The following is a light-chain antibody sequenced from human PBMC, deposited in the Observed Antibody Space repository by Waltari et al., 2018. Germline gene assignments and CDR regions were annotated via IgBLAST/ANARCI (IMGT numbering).Light chain of an antibody. Sequence: QAGLTQPPSVSKGLGQTATLTCTGNNNNVGNQGAAWLQQHQCHPPKLLSYRNNNRPSGISEKSSAYRSGNTASLTITGLQPEDEADYYCSAWDSNLSAWVFGGGTKLTVL. CDR2: RNN. CDR1: NNNVGNQG. CDR3: SAWDSNLSAWV. V-gene: IGLV10-54*04. J-gene: IGLJ3*02.